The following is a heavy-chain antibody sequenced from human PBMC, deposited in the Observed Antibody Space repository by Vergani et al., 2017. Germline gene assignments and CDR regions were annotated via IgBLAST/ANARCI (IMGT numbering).Heavy chain of an antibody. CDR1: GGSISSYY. CDR2: IYYSGST. J-gene: IGHJ4*02. D-gene: IGHD3-10*01. V-gene: IGHV4-59*01. CDR3: AREERYYGSGSYLGY. Sequence: QVQLQESGPGLVKPSETLSLTCTVSGGSISSYYWSWIRQPPGKGREGIGYIYYSGSTNFNPSRKSRVTISVDTSKNQFSLKLSSVTAADTAVYYCAREERYYGSGSYLGYGGQGTLVTVSS.